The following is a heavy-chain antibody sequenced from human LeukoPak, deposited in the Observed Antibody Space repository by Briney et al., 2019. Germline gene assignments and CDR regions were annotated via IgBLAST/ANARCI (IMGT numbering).Heavy chain of an antibody. D-gene: IGHD6-19*01. J-gene: IGHJ4*02. CDR2: INHSGST. CDR1: GGSFSGYY. CDR3: ARKSGRLRGYSSGWYVGGFDY. Sequence: SETLSLTCAVYGGSFSGYYWSWIRQPPGKGLEWIGEINHSGSTNYNPSLKSRVTISVDTSKNQFSLKLSSVTAADTAVYYCARKSGRLRGYSSGWYVGGFDYWGQGTLVTVPS. V-gene: IGHV4-34*01.